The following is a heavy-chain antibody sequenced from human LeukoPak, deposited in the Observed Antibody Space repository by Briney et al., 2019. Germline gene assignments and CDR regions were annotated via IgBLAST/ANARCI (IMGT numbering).Heavy chain of an antibody. Sequence: SSETLSLTCTVSGGSISSSSYYWGWIRQPPGKGLEWIGSIYHSGSTYYNPSLKSRVTISVDTSKNQFSLKLSSVTAADTAVYYCARDSSRRWFGELMMGNIFDYWGQGTLVTVSS. CDR2: IYHSGST. J-gene: IGHJ4*02. V-gene: IGHV4-39*02. CDR1: GGSISSSSYY. CDR3: ARDSSRRWFGELMMGNIFDY. D-gene: IGHD3-10*01.